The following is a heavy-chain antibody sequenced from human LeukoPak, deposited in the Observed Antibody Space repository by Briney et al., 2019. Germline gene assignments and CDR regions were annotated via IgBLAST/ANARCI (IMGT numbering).Heavy chain of an antibody. Sequence: GGSLRLSCAASGFTFSSYSMNWVRQAPGKGLEWVSYITSSSSTIYHADSVKGRFTISRGNAKNSLYLQMNSLRAEDTAVYYCAREGPNDAFDIWGQGTMVTVSS. CDR3: AREGPNDAFDI. J-gene: IGHJ3*02. CDR1: GFTFSSYS. V-gene: IGHV3-48*01. CDR2: ITSSSSTI.